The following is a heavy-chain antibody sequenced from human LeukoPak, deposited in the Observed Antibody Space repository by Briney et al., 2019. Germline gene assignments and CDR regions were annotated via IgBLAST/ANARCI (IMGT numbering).Heavy chain of an antibody. V-gene: IGHV3-23*01. CDR1: GFTLSSYA. CDR2: ISGSGGST. CDR3: ARDLRRARAFDY. Sequence: GGSLRLSCAASGFTLSSYAMSWVRQAPGKGLEWVSGISGSGGSTYYAGSVKGRFTISRDNSKNTLYLQMNSLRAEDTAVYYCARDLRRARAFDYWGQGALVTVSS. J-gene: IGHJ4*02.